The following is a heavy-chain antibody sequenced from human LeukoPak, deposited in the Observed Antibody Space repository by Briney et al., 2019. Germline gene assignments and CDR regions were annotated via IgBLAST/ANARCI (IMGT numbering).Heavy chain of an antibody. CDR2: MNPNSGNT. CDR1: GYTFTSYD. J-gene: IGHJ5*02. CDR3: ARSPANRGAARASGRLVNWFDP. D-gene: IGHD6-13*01. Sequence: ASVKVSCKASGYTFTSYDINWVRQATGQGLEWMGWMNPNSGNTGYAQRFQDRVTITRNTSISTAYMELSSLRSEDTAVYYCARSPANRGAARASGRLVNWFDPWGQGTLVTVSS. V-gene: IGHV1-8*03.